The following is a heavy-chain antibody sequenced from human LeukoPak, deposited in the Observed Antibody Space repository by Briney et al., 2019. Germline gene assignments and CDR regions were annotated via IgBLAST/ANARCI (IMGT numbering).Heavy chain of an antibody. CDR2: ISYDGSNK. Sequence: GGSLRLSCAASGFTFSSYGMHWVRQAPGKGLEWVAVISYDGSNKYYADSVKGRFTISRDNAKNSLYLQMNSLRAEDTAVYYCARDSGWFGELLPNDYWGQGTLVTVSS. CDR1: GFTFSSYG. J-gene: IGHJ4*02. CDR3: ARDSGWFGELLPNDY. D-gene: IGHD3-10*01. V-gene: IGHV3-30*03.